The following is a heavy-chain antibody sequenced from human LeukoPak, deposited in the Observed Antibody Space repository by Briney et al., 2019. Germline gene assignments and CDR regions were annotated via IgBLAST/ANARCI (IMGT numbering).Heavy chain of an antibody. V-gene: IGHV4-61*05. Sequence: SETLSLTCTVSGGSISSSSYYWGWIRQPPGKGLEWIGYIYYSGSTNYNPSLKSRVTISVDTSKNQFSLKLSSVTAADTAVYYCASYGVGFNYWGQGTLVTVSS. J-gene: IGHJ4*02. CDR3: ASYGVGFNY. CDR1: GGSISSSSYY. D-gene: IGHD4-17*01. CDR2: IYYSGST.